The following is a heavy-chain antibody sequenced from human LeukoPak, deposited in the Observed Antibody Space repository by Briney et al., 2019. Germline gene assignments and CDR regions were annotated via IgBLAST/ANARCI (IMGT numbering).Heavy chain of an antibody. J-gene: IGHJ2*01. V-gene: IGHV4-38-2*01. CDR2: IYHSGST. Sequence: WIGRIYHSGSTYYNPSLNSRVTISVDTSKNQFSLKLSSVTAADTAVFFFQAEDGIRDIGLGIPAEDL. D-gene: IGHD3-16*02. CDR3: QAEDGIRDIGLGIPAEDL.